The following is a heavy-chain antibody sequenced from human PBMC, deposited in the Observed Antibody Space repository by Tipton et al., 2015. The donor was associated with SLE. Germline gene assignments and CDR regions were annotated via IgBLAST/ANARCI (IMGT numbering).Heavy chain of an antibody. J-gene: IGHJ4*02. Sequence: LRLSCAASGFTLSSYGMHWIRQPPGKGLEWIGSIYYSGSTYYNPSLKSRVTISVDTSKNQFSLKLSSVTAADTAVYYCARAFQNYFDYWGQGTLVTVSS. CDR3: ARAFQNYFDY. CDR1: GFTLSSYG. D-gene: IGHD2/OR15-2a*01. V-gene: IGHV4-39*07. CDR2: IYYSGST.